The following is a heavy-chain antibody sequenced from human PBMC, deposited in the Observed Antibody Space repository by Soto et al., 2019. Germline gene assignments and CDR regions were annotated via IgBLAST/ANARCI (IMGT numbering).Heavy chain of an antibody. J-gene: IGHJ5*02. Sequence: EVPLLESGGGLVQPGGSLRLSCAASGFTFSSYAMSWVRQAPGKGLEWVSAISGSGGSTYYADSVKGRFTISRDNSKNTLYLQMNSLRAEDTAVYYCAKSYYYGSGSYSPLFDPWGQGTLVTVSS. V-gene: IGHV3-23*01. CDR3: AKSYYYGSGSYSPLFDP. CDR2: ISGSGGST. CDR1: GFTFSSYA. D-gene: IGHD3-10*01.